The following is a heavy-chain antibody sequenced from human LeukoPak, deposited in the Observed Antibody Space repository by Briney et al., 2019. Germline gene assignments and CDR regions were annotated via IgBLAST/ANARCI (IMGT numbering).Heavy chain of an antibody. J-gene: IGHJ4*02. V-gene: IGHV3-7*01. D-gene: IGHD4-17*01. CDR3: ARPLDIRRGNYGDYLDY. CDR2: IKQDGSEK. CDR1: GFTFSSDW. Sequence: GGSLRLSCAASGFTFSSDWMNWVRQAPGKGLEWVANIKQDGSEKYYVDSVKGRFTISRDNAKNSLYLQMNSLRAEDTAVYYCARPLDIRRGNYGDYLDYWGQGTLVTVSS.